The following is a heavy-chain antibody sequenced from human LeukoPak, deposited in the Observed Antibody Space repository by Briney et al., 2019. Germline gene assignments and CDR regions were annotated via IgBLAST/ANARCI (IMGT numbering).Heavy chain of an antibody. V-gene: IGHV3-11*04. D-gene: IGHD4-17*01. CDR2: ISSSGSTI. J-gene: IGHJ4*02. CDR3: ARGLGYGDYASFFDY. CDR1: GFTFSDYY. Sequence: GGSLRLSCAVSGFTFSDYYMSWIRQAPGKGLEWVSYISSSGSTIYYADSVKGRFTISRDNAKNSLYLQMNSLRAEDTAVYYCARGLGYGDYASFFDYWGQGTLVTVSS.